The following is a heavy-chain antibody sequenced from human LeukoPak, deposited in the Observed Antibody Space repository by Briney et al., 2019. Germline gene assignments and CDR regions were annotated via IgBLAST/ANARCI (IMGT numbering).Heavy chain of an antibody. D-gene: IGHD5-12*01. CDR2: FDPEDAET. Sequence: ASVKVSCKVSGYTLTELSMHWVRQAPGKGLEWMGGFDPEDAETMYAQKFQDRVIVTEDTSTDTAYMELSSLRSEDTAVYYCAGPLIVATPYAFDIWGQGTMVTVSS. J-gene: IGHJ3*02. V-gene: IGHV1-24*01. CDR1: GYTLTELS. CDR3: AGPLIVATPYAFDI.